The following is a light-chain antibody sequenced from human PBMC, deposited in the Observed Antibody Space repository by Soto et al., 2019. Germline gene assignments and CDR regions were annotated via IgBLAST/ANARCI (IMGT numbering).Light chain of an antibody. CDR2: GAS. J-gene: IGKJ1*01. Sequence: DIVMTQSPDSLRVSLGERATISCTSSLNIYFKSNNRNYLAWYQQKPGQAPRLLIYGASTRATGFPARFSGSGSGTEFTLTINNLQREDVATYYCQESFFTLGTFGRGTKVDIK. CDR3: QESFFTLGT. V-gene: IGKV4-1*01. CDR1: LNIYFKSNNRNY.